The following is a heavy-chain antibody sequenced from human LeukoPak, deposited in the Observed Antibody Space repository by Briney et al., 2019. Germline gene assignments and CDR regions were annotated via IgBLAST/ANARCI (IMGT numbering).Heavy chain of an antibody. V-gene: IGHV4-38-2*02. CDR3: ARVYNWNSSGLGAPRD. D-gene: IGHD1-7*01. CDR2: IYHSGST. CDR1: GYSISSGYY. Sequence: SETLSLTCSVSGYSISSGYYWGWIRQPPGKGLEWIGSIYHSGSTYYNPSLKSRVTISVDTSKNQFSLKLSSVTAADTAVYYCARVYNWNSSGLGAPRDWGRGTLVTVSS. J-gene: IGHJ4*02.